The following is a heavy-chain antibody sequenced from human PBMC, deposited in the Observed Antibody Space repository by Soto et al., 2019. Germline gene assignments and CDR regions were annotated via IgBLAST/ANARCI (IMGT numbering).Heavy chain of an antibody. CDR2: INPNDGGT. J-gene: IGHJ4*02. V-gene: IGHV1-46*01. Sequence: QVQLVQSVAEVKKPGASVKVSCKASGYTVTTHHVHWVRQAPGQGLEWVGIINPNDGGTLYAQKFQGRVTMTRDTSTSTVYVELSSLASEDTAVYYCARVAYQSLDNWGQGTLVTVSS. D-gene: IGHD3-16*01. CDR1: GYTVTTHH. CDR3: ARVAYQSLDN.